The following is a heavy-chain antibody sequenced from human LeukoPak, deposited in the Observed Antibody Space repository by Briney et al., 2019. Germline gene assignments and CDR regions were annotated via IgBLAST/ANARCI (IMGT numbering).Heavy chain of an antibody. J-gene: IGHJ5*02. CDR2: INTDGGT. V-gene: IGHV3-74*03. CDR3: ASVAGGQSGYYH. Sequence: GSLILSCAASGFTFSTYWMYWVRQAPGKGLVWVSRINTDGGTTYADSVKGRFTISRDNAKNTLYLQMNSLRVEDTAVYYCASVAGGQSGYYHWGQGTLVTVSS. D-gene: IGHD5-12*01. CDR1: GFTFSTYW.